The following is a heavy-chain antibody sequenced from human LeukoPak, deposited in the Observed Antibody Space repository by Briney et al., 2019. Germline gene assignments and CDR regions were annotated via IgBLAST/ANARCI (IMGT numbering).Heavy chain of an antibody. J-gene: IGHJ1*01. CDR1: GFTFSDYY. CDR3: ATLGSSGYSSGWYHAEYFQH. CDR2: ISSSGSTI. Sequence: GSLRLSXAASGFTFSDYYMSWIRQAPGKGLEWVSYISSSGSTIYYADSVKGRFTISRDNAKNSLYLQMNSLRAEDTAVYYCATLGSSGYSSGWYHAEYFQHWGQGTLVTVSS. D-gene: IGHD6-19*01. V-gene: IGHV3-11*04.